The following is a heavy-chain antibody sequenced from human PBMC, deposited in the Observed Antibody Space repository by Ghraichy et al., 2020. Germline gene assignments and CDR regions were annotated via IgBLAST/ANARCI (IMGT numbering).Heavy chain of an antibody. CDR3: AGSITMVRGSYCFDY. CDR1: GFTFSSYS. V-gene: IGHV3-48*02. CDR2: ISSSGSTI. J-gene: IGHJ4*02. D-gene: IGHD3-10*01. Sequence: GGSLRLSCAASGFTFSSYSMNWVRQAPGKGLEWVSYISSSGSTIYYADSVKGRFTISRDNAKNSLSLQMNSLRDEDTAVYYCAGSITMVRGSYCFDYWGQGTLVTVSS.